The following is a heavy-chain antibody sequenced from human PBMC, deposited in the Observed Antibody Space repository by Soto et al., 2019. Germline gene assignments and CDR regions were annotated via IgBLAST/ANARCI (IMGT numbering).Heavy chain of an antibody. CDR2: IYHSGST. CDR3: ASNTIFGYYYYYGMDV. V-gene: IGHV4-4*02. J-gene: IGHJ6*02. Sequence: SETLSLTCAVSGGSISSSNWWSWVRQPPGKGLEWIGEIYHSGSTNYNPSLKSRVTISVDKSKNQFSLKLSSVTAADTAVYYCASNTIFGYYYYYGMDVWGQGTTVTVSS. D-gene: IGHD3-3*01. CDR1: GGSISSSNW.